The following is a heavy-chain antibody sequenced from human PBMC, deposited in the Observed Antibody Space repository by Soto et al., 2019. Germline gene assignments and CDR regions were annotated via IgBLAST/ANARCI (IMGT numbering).Heavy chain of an antibody. J-gene: IGHJ4*02. V-gene: IGHV4-31*03. CDR2: IFYNGNT. CDR1: GGSINSDDYY. D-gene: IGHD3-10*01. Sequence: QVQLQESGPGLVTPSQTLSLTCTVSGGSINSDDYYWTWIRQQPGKGLEWIGHIFYNGNTYYNPSIQSRRSISISTSKNLSSLKVTSVTAADPALYYCASLRGSGTHYLFDYWGQGPLVSVSS. CDR3: ASLRGSGTHYLFDY.